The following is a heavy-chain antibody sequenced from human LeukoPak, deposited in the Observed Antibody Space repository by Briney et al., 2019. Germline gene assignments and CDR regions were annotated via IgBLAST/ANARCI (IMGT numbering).Heavy chain of an antibody. Sequence: PGRSLRLSCAASGFTFSSYAMHWVRQAPGKGLEWEAVISYDGSNKYYADSVKGRFTISRDNSKNTLYLQMNSLRAEDTAVYYCARDPTSLAVAGLDYWGQGTLVTVSS. V-gene: IGHV3-30-3*01. CDR3: ARDPTSLAVAGLDY. CDR2: ISYDGSNK. J-gene: IGHJ4*02. D-gene: IGHD6-19*01. CDR1: GFTFSSYA.